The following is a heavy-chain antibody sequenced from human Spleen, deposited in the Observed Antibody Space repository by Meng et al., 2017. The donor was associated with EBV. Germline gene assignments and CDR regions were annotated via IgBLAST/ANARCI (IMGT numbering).Heavy chain of an antibody. Sequence: HGQLQEAGPGLVKASQTLSLTCAVSGDSFGSGGYYWTWIRQPPGKGLEWIGYISYTGNTDYNPSLKSRVTMSVDTSGNRFSLNLSSVTAADTAVYYCARDSPVSHFDFWGQGTLVTV. V-gene: IGHV4-30-4*01. J-gene: IGHJ4*02. CDR3: ARDSPVSHFDF. CDR2: ISYTGNT. D-gene: IGHD3-22*01. CDR1: GDSFGSGGYY.